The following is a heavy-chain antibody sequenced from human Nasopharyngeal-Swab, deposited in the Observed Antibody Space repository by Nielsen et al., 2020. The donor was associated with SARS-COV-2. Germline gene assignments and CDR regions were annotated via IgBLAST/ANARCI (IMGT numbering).Heavy chain of an antibody. V-gene: IGHV1-46*01. Sequence: ASLQVSCNASGYTFTSYYMPWARQAPGQGLEWMGLINPSGGSTSYAQKFQGRVTMTRDTSTSTVYMELSSLRSEDTAVYYCARDRYLIPSAAGKDYWGQGTLVTVSS. D-gene: IGHD6-13*01. CDR1: GYTFTSYY. J-gene: IGHJ4*02. CDR3: ARDRYLIPSAAGKDY. CDR2: INPSGGST.